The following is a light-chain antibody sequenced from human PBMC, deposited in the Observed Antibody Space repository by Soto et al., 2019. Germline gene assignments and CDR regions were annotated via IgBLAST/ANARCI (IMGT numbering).Light chain of an antibody. CDR2: HAS. CDR3: QHYKSYPWT. Sequence: DIQMTQSPSTLSASIGDRVTITCRASQTINNWLAWYQQKPGKAPNLLIYHASTLETGVPSRFSGSAFGTEFTLTIRSLQPDDFSSYYCQHYKSYPWTFGQGTKVEIK. CDR1: QTINNW. J-gene: IGKJ1*01. V-gene: IGKV1-5*01.